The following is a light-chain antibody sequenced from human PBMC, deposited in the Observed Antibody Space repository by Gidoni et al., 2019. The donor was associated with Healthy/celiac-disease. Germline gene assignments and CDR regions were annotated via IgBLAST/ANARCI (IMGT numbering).Light chain of an antibody. J-gene: IGKJ1*01. CDR2: GAS. CDR1: QSVSSN. V-gene: IGKV3-15*01. CDR3: QKYNNWPPLWT. Sequence: EIVMTQSPATLSMSPGERVTLSCRASQSVSSNLAWYQQKPGQAPRLLIYGASTRATGIPARFSGSGSGTEFTLTISSLQSEDFAVYYCQKYNNWPPLWTFXQXTKVEIK.